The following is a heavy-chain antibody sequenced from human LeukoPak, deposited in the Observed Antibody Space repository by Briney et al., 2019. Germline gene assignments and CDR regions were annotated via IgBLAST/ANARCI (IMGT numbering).Heavy chain of an antibody. CDR2: INWNGGST. Sequence: GGSLRLSCAASGFTFDDYGMSWVRQAPGKGLEWVSGINWNGGSTGYADSVKGRFTISRDNAKNSLYLQMNSLGAEDTALYYCARDFLGSSWYASGDNWFDPWGQGTLVTVSS. V-gene: IGHV3-20*04. J-gene: IGHJ5*02. D-gene: IGHD6-13*01. CDR1: GFTFDDYG. CDR3: ARDFLGSSWYASGDNWFDP.